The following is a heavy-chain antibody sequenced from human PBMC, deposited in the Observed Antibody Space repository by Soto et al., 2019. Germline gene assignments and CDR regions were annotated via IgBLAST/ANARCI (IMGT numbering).Heavy chain of an antibody. V-gene: IGHV1-69*13. CDR2: IIPIFGTA. Sequence: SVKVSCKDSGGTFSSYASSWVRQAPGQGLEWMGGIIPIFGTANYAQKFQGRVTITADESTSTAYMELSSLRSEDTAVYYCARSSPSHGYYYGMDVWGQGTTVTVSS. CDR1: GGTFSSYA. D-gene: IGHD6-6*01. J-gene: IGHJ6*02. CDR3: ARSSPSHGYYYGMDV.